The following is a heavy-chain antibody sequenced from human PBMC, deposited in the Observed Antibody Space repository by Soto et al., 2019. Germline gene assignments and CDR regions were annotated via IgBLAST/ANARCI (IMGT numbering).Heavy chain of an antibody. J-gene: IGHJ4*02. CDR3: AKVGGYSSSAGFDY. CDR1: GFTFSSYA. Sequence: RLSCAASGFTFSSYAMSWVRQAPGKGLEWVSAISGSGGSTYYADSVKGRFTISRDNSKNTLYLQMNSLRAEDTAVYYCAKVGGYSSSAGFDYWGQGTLVTVSS. CDR2: ISGSGGST. D-gene: IGHD6-6*01. V-gene: IGHV3-23*01.